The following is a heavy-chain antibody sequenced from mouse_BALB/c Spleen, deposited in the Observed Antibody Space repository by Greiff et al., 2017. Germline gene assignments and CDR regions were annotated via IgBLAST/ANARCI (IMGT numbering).Heavy chain of an antibody. CDR1: GFNIKDTY. J-gene: IGHJ4*01. V-gene: IGHV14-3*02. CDR2: IVPANGNT. Sequence: VQLKQSGAELVKPGASVKLSCTASGFNIKDTYMHWVKQRPEQGLEWIGRIVPANGNTKYDPKFQGKATITADTSSNTAYLQLSSLTSEDTAVYYCARELSYAMDYWGQGTSVTVSS. CDR3: ARELSYAMDY.